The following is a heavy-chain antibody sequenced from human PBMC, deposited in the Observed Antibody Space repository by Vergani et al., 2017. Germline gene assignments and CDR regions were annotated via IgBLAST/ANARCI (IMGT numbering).Heavy chain of an antibody. CDR1: GGSISSGGYS. Sequence: QLQLPESGSGLVKPSQTLSLTCAVSGGSISSGGYSWSWIRQPPGKGLEWIGYIYHSGSTYYNPSLKSRVTISVDRSKNQFSLKLSSVTAADTAVYYCARGKDEYCSSTSCYQGYYFDYWGQGTLVTVSS. CDR2: IYHSGST. CDR3: ARGKDEYCSSTSCYQGYYFDY. J-gene: IGHJ4*02. D-gene: IGHD2-2*01. V-gene: IGHV4-30-2*01.